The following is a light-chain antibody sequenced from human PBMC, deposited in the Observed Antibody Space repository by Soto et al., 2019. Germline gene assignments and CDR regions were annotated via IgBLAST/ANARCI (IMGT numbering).Light chain of an antibody. J-gene: IGKJ2*01. V-gene: IGKV1-39*01. CDR2: SAS. Sequence: DIRMTQSPASLSASVGDRVTITCRASQTISNYLNWYQQKPGAAPKLLIYSASTLQSGVPSRFSGSGFGTDYTLTISSLQPADFDVYYCQQTFRTPHTFGQGTKVDIK. CDR1: QTISNY. CDR3: QQTFRTPHT.